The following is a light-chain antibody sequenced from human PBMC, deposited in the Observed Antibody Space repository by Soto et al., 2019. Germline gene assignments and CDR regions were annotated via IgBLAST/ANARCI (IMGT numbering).Light chain of an antibody. CDR3: EYYGTSIT. CDR2: GTS. CDR1: QSIDNNH. V-gene: IGKV3-20*01. Sequence: EMVMTHSPATLSVSPGERATLSCRASQSIDNNHLAWYQQKPGQAPRLLIHGTSNRATGIPDRFSGSGSGTDFTLTFSRLEPEDFAVYYCEYYGTSITFGGGTKV. J-gene: IGKJ4*01.